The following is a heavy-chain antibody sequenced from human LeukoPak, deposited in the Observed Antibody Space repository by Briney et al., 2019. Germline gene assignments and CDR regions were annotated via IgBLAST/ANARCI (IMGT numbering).Heavy chain of an antibody. J-gene: IGHJ3*02. Sequence: GESLKISCKGSGYSINNYWIGWVRQMPGKGLEWMGIIYPADSDIRYSPSFQGQVTISADKSISTAYLQWSSLKASDTAMYYCARHLSRVDAFDIWGQGTMVTVSS. CDR2: IYPADSDI. V-gene: IGHV5-51*01. CDR3: ARHLSRVDAFDI. CDR1: GYSINNYW.